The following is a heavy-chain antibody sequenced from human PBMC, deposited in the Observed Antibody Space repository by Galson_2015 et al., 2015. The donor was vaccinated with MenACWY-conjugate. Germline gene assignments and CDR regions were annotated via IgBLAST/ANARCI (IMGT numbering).Heavy chain of an antibody. D-gene: IGHD7-27*01. CDR3: AHRRHWGLREKPDAFDV. Sequence: PALVKPTQTLTLTCTFSGFSLSTNKMGVGWIRQPSGKALEWLALIYWDDEKHHNPSLKSRLTITKDTSKNQVVLTLTNMDPVDTGTYYCAHRRHWGLREKPDAFDVWGQGTLVTVSS. J-gene: IGHJ3*01. V-gene: IGHV2-5*08. CDR1: GFSLSTNKMG. CDR2: IYWDDEK.